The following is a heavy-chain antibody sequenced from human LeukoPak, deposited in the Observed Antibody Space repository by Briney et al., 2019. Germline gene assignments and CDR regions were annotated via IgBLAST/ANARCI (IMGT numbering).Heavy chain of an antibody. CDR3: ARERTADIVVVPAYYYYYMDV. CDR2: IYTSGST. Sequence: SETLSLTCTVSGGSISSYYWSWIRQPAGKGLEWIGRIYTSGSTNYNPSLKSRVTMSVDTSKNQFSLKLSSVTAADTAVYYCARERTADIVVVPAYYYYYMDVWGKGTTVTVSS. D-gene: IGHD2-2*01. V-gene: IGHV4-4*07. CDR1: GGSISSYY. J-gene: IGHJ6*03.